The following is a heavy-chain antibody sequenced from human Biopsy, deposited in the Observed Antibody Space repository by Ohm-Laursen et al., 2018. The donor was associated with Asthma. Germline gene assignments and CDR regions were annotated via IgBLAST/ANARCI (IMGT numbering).Heavy chain of an antibody. V-gene: IGHV3-30-3*01. D-gene: IGHD3-3*01. CDR3: ARDVMEWYLPAFDF. Sequence: SLGLSCSASGFTFRSYAMHWVRQAPGKGLEWVAVGGSYYDGGLKYYADSVNGRFTVSRDDSKNTLYLQMNSLRPDDTAVYYCARDVMEWYLPAFDFWGQGTLVTVSS. J-gene: IGHJ4*02. CDR2: GGSYYDGGLK. CDR1: GFTFRSYA.